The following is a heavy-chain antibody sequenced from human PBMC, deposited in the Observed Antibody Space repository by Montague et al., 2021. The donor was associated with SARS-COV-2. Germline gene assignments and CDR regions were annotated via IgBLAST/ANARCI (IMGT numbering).Heavy chain of an antibody. CDR1: GDSVASNSAA. CDR3: ARGIWFGELLTGYYYYGMDV. Sequence: CAISGDSVASNSAAWNWIRQSPSRRLEWLGRTYYRFKWYNDYAVSVKSRITINPDTSKNQFSLQLSSVTPEDTAVYYCARGIWFGELLTGYYYYGMDVWGQGTTVTVSS. V-gene: IGHV6-1*01. D-gene: IGHD3-10*01. CDR2: TYYRFKWYN. J-gene: IGHJ6*02.